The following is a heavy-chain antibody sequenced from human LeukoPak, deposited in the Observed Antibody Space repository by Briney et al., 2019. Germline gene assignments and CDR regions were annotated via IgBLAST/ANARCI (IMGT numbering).Heavy chain of an antibody. CDR3: ARSTVLGRDFDY. CDR1: GYTFTGYY. V-gene: IGHV1-2*02. J-gene: IGHJ4*02. Sequence: ASVKVSCKASGYTFTGYYMHWVRRAPGQGLEWMGWINPNSGGTNYAQKFQGRVTMTRDTSISTAYMELSRLRSDDTAVYYCARSTVLGRDFDYWGQGTLVTVSS. D-gene: IGHD2/OR15-2a*01. CDR2: INPNSGGT.